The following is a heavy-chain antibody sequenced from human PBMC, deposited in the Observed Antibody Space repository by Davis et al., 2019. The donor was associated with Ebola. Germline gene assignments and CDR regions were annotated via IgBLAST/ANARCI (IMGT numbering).Heavy chain of an antibody. Sequence: GESLKISCAASGFTFSSYGMHWVRQAPGKGLEWVAVISYEGSNKYYADSVKGRFTISRDNSKNTLYLQMNSLRAEDTAVYYCAKVLIVLMVYAPLDYWGQGTLVTVSS. D-gene: IGHD2-8*01. CDR2: ISYEGSNK. CDR3: AKVLIVLMVYAPLDY. J-gene: IGHJ4*02. CDR1: GFTFSSYG. V-gene: IGHV3-30*18.